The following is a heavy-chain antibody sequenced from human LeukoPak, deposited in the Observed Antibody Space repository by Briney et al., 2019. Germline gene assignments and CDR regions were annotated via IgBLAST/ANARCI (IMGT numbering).Heavy chain of an antibody. V-gene: IGHV3-21*01. CDR3: ARDIAVAGTAWFDP. CDR1: GFTFSSYS. CDR2: ISSSSSYI. D-gene: IGHD6-19*01. J-gene: IGHJ5*02. Sequence: KPGGSLRLSCAASGFTFSSYSMNWVRQAPGKGLEWVSSISSSSSYIYYADSVKGRFTISRDNAKNSLYLQMNSLRAEDTAVYYCARDIAVAGTAWFDPWGQETLVTVSS.